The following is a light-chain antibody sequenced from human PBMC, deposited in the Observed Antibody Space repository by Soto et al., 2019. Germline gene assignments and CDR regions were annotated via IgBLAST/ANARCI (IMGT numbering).Light chain of an antibody. CDR1: QTISSW. Sequence: DIQMTQSPSTLSGSVGDRVTITCRASQTISSWLAWYQQKPGKAPKLLIYKASTLKSGVPSRFSGSGSGTEFTLTISSLQPDDVSTYYWQHDNSYSEACGQGTKVELK. J-gene: IGKJ1*01. CDR2: KAS. V-gene: IGKV1-5*03. CDR3: QHDNSYSEA.